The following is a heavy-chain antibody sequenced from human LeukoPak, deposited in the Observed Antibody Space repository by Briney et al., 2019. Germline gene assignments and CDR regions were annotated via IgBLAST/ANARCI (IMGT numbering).Heavy chain of an antibody. V-gene: IGHV4-59*08. CDR3: ARHVYGKGMYV. CDR1: GDSLSDNY. CDR2: ISSSGTA. D-gene: IGHD4-17*01. Sequence: SETLSLTCTVSGDSLSDNYWGRILQPPGKGLECVGYISSSGTAYNPSLKSRLTISIDTSKSQFSLTLSSVTAADTAVYYCARHVYGKGMYVWGKGTTVTVSS. J-gene: IGHJ6*04.